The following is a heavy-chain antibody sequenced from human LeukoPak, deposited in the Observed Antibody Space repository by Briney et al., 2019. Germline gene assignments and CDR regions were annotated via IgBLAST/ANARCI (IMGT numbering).Heavy chain of an antibody. CDR1: GGSFSGYY. J-gene: IGHJ4*02. CDR2: ISHSGST. Sequence: SETLSLTCAVYGGSFSGYYWSWIRQPPGKGLEWIGEISHSGSTNYNPSLKSRVTISVDTSKNQFSLKLSSVTAADTAVYYCARSWRGLIVGATSFFDYWGQGTLVTVSS. V-gene: IGHV4-34*01. D-gene: IGHD1-26*01. CDR3: ARSWRGLIVGATSFFDY.